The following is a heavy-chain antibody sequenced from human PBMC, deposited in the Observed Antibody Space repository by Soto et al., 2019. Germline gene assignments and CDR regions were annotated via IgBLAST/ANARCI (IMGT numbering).Heavy chain of an antibody. CDR3: ARDCKAAALKESPGRPFDP. Sequence: PGGSLRLSCAASGFTFSSYWMSWVRQAPGKGLEWVANIKQDGSEKYYVDSVKGRFTISRDNAKNSLYLQMNSLRAEDTAVYYCARDCKAAALKESPGRPFDPWGQGTLVTVSS. CDR2: IKQDGSEK. J-gene: IGHJ5*02. CDR1: GFTFSSYW. V-gene: IGHV3-7*05. D-gene: IGHD6-13*01.